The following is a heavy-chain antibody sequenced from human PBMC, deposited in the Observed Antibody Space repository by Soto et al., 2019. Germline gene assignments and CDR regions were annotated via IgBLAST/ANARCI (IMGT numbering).Heavy chain of an antibody. J-gene: IGHJ6*02. V-gene: IGHV4-34*01. CDR2: INHSGST. CDR1: GGSFSGYY. CDR3: ARGPRGIAVAGNYYYYYGMDV. D-gene: IGHD6-19*01. Sequence: SETLSLTCAVYGGSFSGYYWSWIRQPPGKGLEWIGEINHSGSTNYNPSLKSRVTISVDTSKNQFSLKLSSVTAADTAVYYCARGPRGIAVAGNYYYYYGMDVWGQGTTVTVSS.